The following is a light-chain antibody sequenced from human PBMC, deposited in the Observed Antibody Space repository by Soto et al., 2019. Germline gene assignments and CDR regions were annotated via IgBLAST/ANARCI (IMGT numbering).Light chain of an antibody. CDR1: QSVSIN. V-gene: IGKV3-15*01. CDR3: QQYNNWPPWT. J-gene: IGKJ1*01. CDR2: GAS. Sequence: EVVMTQSPATLSVSPGERATLSCRASQSVSINLAWYQQKPGQAPRLLIYGASTRATGIPARFSGSGSGTEFTLTISSLQSEDFAIYYCQQYNNWPPWTFGQRTKVDIK.